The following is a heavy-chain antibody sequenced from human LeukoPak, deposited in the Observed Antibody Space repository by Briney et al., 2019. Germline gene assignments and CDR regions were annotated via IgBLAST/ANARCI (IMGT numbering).Heavy chain of an antibody. V-gene: IGHV3-66*02. CDR3: AGGFGKAAADVFGGYTMDV. D-gene: IGHD6-13*01. J-gene: IGHJ6*02. CDR1: GFTVNSNY. Sequence: GVSLRLSCAASGFTVNSNYMSWVRQAPGKGLEWVSLIYTGGSTYYADSVRGRFTISRDNSKNTLYLQMNSLRPEDTAIYYCAGGFGKAAADVFGGYTMDVWGQGTTVTVSS. CDR2: IYTGGST.